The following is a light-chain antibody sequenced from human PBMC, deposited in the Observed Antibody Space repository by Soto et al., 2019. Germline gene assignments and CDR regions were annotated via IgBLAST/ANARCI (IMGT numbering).Light chain of an antibody. J-gene: IGLJ1*01. CDR2: DVS. CDR3: GSYTTSSNYV. V-gene: IGLV2-14*01. CDR1: SSDIDAYNY. Sequence: QSALTQPASVSGSPGQSITISCTWTSSDIDAYNYVSWHQQHPGKAPKLMIYDVSNRPSGISNRFSGSKSGNTASLTISGLQAEDEADYYCGSYTTSSNYVFGTGTKVTVL.